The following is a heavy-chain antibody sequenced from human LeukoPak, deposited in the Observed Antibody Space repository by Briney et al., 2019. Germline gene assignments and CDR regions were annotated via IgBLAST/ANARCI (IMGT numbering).Heavy chain of an antibody. CDR2: IYYSGST. Sequence: SETLSLTCTVSGGSISSYYWSWIRQPPGKGLEWIGYIYYSGSTNYNPSLKSRVTISVDTSKNQFSLKLSSVTAADTAVYYCARRDGSYFGYWGQGTLVTVSS. CDR3: ARRDGSYFGY. D-gene: IGHD1-26*01. CDR1: GGSISSYY. J-gene: IGHJ4*02. V-gene: IGHV4-59*01.